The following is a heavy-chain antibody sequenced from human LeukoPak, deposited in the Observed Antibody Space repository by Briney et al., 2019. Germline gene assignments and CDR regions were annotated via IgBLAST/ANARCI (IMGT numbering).Heavy chain of an antibody. CDR3: ARWVVVPAAMRGYYYYYGMDV. V-gene: IGHV3-66*01. Sequence: GGSLRLSCAASGFTVSSDYVSWVRQAPGKGLERVSVIYSNNSTSYADSVKGRFTISRDNSKNALYLQMNSLRAEDTAVYYCARWVVVPAAMRGYYYYYGMDVWGQGTTVTVSS. D-gene: IGHD2-2*01. CDR2: IYSNNST. CDR1: GFTVSSDY. J-gene: IGHJ6*02.